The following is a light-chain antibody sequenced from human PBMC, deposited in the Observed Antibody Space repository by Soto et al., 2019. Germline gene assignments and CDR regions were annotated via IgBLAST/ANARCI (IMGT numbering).Light chain of an antibody. CDR1: RSVSNSY. V-gene: IGKV3-20*01. J-gene: IGKJ1*01. CDR3: QQYGSSPRK. CDR2: GAS. Sequence: EVVLTQAPGTLSLSPGERATLSCRASRSVSNSYLAWYQQKPGQAPSLLVYGASTRATGVPDRFSGSGSGADFTLTISRLEPEDFAMYYCQQYGSSPRKFGQGTKVDI.